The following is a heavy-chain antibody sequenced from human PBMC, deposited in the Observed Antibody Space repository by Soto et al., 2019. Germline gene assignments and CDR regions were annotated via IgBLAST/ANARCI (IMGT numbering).Heavy chain of an antibody. J-gene: IGHJ4*02. V-gene: IGHV3-23*01. CDR2: FSFYGRRDNT. CDR3: AKSLHNDNGGRNDH. CDR1: GFTFSSYD. Sequence: EVQLLESGGGLVQPGGSLRLSCVGSGFTFSSYDMTWVRQAPGKGLEWVSSFSFYGRRDNTYYADSVKGRFTISRDNSRNTVYLQMDNLRVEDTAVYYCAKSLHNDNGGRNDHWGQGTLVTVSS. D-gene: IGHD1-1*01.